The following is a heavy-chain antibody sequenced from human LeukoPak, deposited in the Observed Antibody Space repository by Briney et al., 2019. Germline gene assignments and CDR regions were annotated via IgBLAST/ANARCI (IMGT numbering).Heavy chain of an antibody. D-gene: IGHD2/OR15-2a*01. CDR2: ISNNGGRT. CDR1: GFSFSSNT. Sequence: GGSLRLSCAGSGFSFSSNTMSWVRQAPGRGLEWVSAISNNGGRTDYADSVKGRFTISRDNSKSTLYLHMDSLRAEDTAVYYCAKDEDTSALSEYWGQGTLVTVSS. V-gene: IGHV3-23*01. J-gene: IGHJ4*02. CDR3: AKDEDTSALSEY.